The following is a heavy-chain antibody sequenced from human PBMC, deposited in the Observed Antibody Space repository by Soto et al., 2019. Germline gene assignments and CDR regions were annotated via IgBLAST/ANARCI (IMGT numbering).Heavy chain of an antibody. V-gene: IGHV4-34*01. Sequence: PSETLSLTCAVYGGSFSGYYWSWIRQPPGKGLEWIGEINHSGSTNYNPSLKSRVTISVDTSKYQFSLKLSSVTAADTAVYYCARDLISAQRPYYFDYWGQGTLVTVSS. D-gene: IGHD3-16*01. J-gene: IGHJ4*02. CDR3: ARDLISAQRPYYFDY. CDR1: GGSFSGYY. CDR2: INHSGST.